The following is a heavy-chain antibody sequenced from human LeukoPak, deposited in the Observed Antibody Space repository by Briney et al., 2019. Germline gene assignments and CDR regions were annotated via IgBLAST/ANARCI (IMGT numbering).Heavy chain of an antibody. CDR1: GYTFSSYS. D-gene: IGHD3-16*02. CDR2: INPSGGST. CDR3: AREAHVWGSYRFFDY. V-gene: IGHV1-46*01. J-gene: IGHJ4*02. Sequence: AASVKVSCKASGYTFSSYSMHWVRQAPGQGLEWMGIINPSGGSTSYAQKFQGRVTMTRDTSTSTAYMELRSLRSDDTAVYFCAREAHVWGSYRFFDYWGQGTLVTVSS.